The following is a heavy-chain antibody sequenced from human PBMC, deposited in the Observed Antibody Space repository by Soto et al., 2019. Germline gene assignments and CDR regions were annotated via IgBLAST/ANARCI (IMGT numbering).Heavy chain of an antibody. Sequence: ETLSLTCAVSGYSISIGYYWGWIRQPPGKGLEWIGSIYHSGSTYYNPSLKSRVTISVDTSKNQFSLKLSSVTAADTAVYYCARAYYDSSGFGYWGQGTLVTVSS. J-gene: IGHJ4*02. D-gene: IGHD3-22*01. V-gene: IGHV4-38-2*01. CDR1: GYSISIGYY. CDR2: IYHSGST. CDR3: ARAYYDSSGFGY.